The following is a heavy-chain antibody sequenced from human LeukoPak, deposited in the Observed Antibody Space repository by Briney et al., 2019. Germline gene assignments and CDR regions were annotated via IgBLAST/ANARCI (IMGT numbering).Heavy chain of an antibody. J-gene: IGHJ4*02. CDR1: GGSISGNNW. CDR3: ARDLGTAGRPNDN. CDR2: MYHSGST. D-gene: IGHD2-21*02. V-gene: IGHV4-4*02. Sequence: SGTLSLTCLVSGGSISGNNWWSWVRQPPGKGLEWIGEMYHSGSTNYNPSLQSRVTISVDKSKNQFSLKLSSVTAADTAVYFCARDLGTAGRPNDNWGRGTLVTVSS.